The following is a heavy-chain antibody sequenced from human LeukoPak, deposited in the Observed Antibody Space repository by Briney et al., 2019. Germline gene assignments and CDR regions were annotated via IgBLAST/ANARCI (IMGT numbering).Heavy chain of an antibody. V-gene: IGHV3-23*01. CDR2: ISGSGGST. D-gene: IGHD6-19*01. CDR3: AKGGEKYSSGWYPHYYYYYMDV. Sequence: GGSLRLSRAASGFTFSSYAMSWVRQAPGKGLEWVSAISGSGGSTYSADSVKGRFTISRDNSKNTLYLQMNSLRAEDTAVYYCAKGGEKYSSGWYPHYYYYYMDVWGKGTTVTVSS. CDR1: GFTFSSYA. J-gene: IGHJ6*03.